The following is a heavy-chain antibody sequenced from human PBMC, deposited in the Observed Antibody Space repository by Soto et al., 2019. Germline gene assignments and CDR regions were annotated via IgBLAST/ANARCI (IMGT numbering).Heavy chain of an antibody. CDR3: ARDVTDFWSGHEGMDV. Sequence: PSETLSLTCTVSGGSISNGGYYWTCIRQHPGKGLEWIGYIYYSGSTYYNPSLKSRVTISVDTSKNQFSLKLTSVTAADTAVYYCARDVTDFWSGHEGMDVWGQGTTVTVSS. J-gene: IGHJ6*02. D-gene: IGHD3-3*01. V-gene: IGHV4-31*03. CDR1: GGSISNGGYY. CDR2: IYYSGST.